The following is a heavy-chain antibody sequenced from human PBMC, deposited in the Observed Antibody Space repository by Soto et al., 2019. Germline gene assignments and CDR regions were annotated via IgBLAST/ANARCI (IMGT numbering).Heavy chain of an antibody. CDR1: GFTFSSYS. J-gene: IGHJ4*02. CDR3: ARAFRSYYDSSGYDY. V-gene: IGHV3-48*02. Sequence: EVQLVESGGGLVQPGGSLRLSCAASGFTFSSYSMNWVRQAPRKGLEWVSYISSSSSTIYYADSVKGRFTISRDNAKNSLYLQMNSLRDEDTAVYYCARAFRSYYDSSGYDYWGQGTLVTVSS. D-gene: IGHD3-22*01. CDR2: ISSSSSTI.